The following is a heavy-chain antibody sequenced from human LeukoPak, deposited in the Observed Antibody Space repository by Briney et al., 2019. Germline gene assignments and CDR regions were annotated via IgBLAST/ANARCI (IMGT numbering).Heavy chain of an antibody. V-gene: IGHV3-7*01. CDR2: IKQDGSET. CDR3: ARDFWGAYRVDYFDY. J-gene: IGHJ4*02. CDR1: GFTFSNYW. Sequence: PGGSLRLSCAASGFTFSNYWMSWVRRAPGKGLEWVANIKQDGSETYYVDSVRGRFTISRDNAKKSLYLQMNSLRAEDTAVYYCARDFWGAYRVDYFDYWGQGPMDTVSS. D-gene: IGHD3-3*01.